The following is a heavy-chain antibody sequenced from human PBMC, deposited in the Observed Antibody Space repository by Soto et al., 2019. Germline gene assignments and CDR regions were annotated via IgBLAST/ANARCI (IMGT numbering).Heavy chain of an antibody. D-gene: IGHD4-17*01. CDR3: ARAPDYSDYAYFQY. CDR1: GYTFTSHA. CDR2: INPNGGST. Sequence: ASVKVSCKASGYTFTSHAMHWVRQAPGQGLEWMGIINPNGGSTGYAQKFQGRVTMTRDMSTGTVYMDLTSLTSEDTAVYYCARAPDYSDYAYFQYWGQGTPVTVSS. J-gene: IGHJ1*01. V-gene: IGHV1-46*01.